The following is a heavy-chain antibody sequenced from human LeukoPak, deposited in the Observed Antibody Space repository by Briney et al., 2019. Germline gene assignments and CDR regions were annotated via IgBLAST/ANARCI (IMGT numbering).Heavy chain of an antibody. CDR1: GVTFSSNV. V-gene: IGHV3-23*01. CDR2: ISGSGGST. D-gene: IGHD3-10*01. J-gene: IGHJ4*02. CDR3: ARVGSYDSLATPGDY. Sequence: GGSLRLSCEASGVTFSSNVMSWVRQAPGKWPEWVSAISGSGGSTYYADSVKGRFTISRDNSKNTLYLQMNSLRAEDTAVYYCARVGSYDSLATPGDYWGQGTLVTVSS.